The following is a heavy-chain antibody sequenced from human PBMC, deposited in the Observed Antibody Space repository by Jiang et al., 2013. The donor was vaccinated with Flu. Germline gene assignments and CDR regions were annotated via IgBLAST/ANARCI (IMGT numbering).Heavy chain of an antibody. D-gene: IGHD6-19*01. J-gene: IGHJ4*02. Sequence: RLSCAASGFTFSSYGMHWVRQAPGKGLEWVAVIWYDGSNKYYADSVKGRFTISRDNSKNTLYLQMNSLRAEDTAVYYCAREPFGSGWYGFDYWGQGTLVTVSS. CDR1: GFTFSSYG. V-gene: IGHV3-33*01. CDR3: AREPFGSGWYGFDY. CDR2: IWYDGSNK.